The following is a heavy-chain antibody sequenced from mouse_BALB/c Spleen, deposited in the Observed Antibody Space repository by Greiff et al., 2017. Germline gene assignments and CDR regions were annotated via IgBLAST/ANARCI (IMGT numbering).Heavy chain of an antibody. V-gene: IGHV5-6-5*01. J-gene: IGHJ2*01. CDR2: ISSGGST. Sequence: DVKLVESGGGLVKPGGSLKLSCAASGFTFSSYAMSWVRQTPEKRLEWVASISSGGSTYYPDSVKGRFTISRDNARNILYLQMSSLRSEDTAMYYCARGFDGYYVGYFDDWGQGTTLTVSS. CDR3: ARGFDGYYVGYFDD. CDR1: GFTFSSYA. D-gene: IGHD2-3*01.